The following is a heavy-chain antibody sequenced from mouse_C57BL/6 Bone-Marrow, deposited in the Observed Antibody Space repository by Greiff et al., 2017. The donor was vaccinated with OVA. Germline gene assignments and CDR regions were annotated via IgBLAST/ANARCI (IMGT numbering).Heavy chain of an antibody. CDR3: ATSYYYGARDY. CDR1: GYTFTSYW. Sequence: QVQLQQPGAELVRPGSSVKLSCKASGYTFTSYWMHWVKQRPIQGLEWIGNIDPSDSETHYNQKFKDKATLTVDKSSSTAYMQLSSLTSEDSAVYYGATSYYYGARDYWGKGTSVTVSS. D-gene: IGHD1-1*01. CDR2: IDPSDSET. J-gene: IGHJ4*01. V-gene: IGHV1-52*01.